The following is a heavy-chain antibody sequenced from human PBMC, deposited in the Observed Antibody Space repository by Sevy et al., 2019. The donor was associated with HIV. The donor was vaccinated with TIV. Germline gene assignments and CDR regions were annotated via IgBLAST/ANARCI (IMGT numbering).Heavy chain of an antibody. V-gene: IGHV3-23*01. CDR1: GFTFSSYA. CDR2: ISGSGGST. CDR3: AKAPNGYYGSGREGYYFDY. Sequence: GGSLRLSCAASGFTFSSYAMSWVRQAPGKGLQSVSAISGSGGSTYYADSVKGRFTISRDNSKNTLYLQMNSLRAEDTAVYYCAKAPNGYYGSGREGYYFDYWGQGTLVTVSS. D-gene: IGHD3-10*01. J-gene: IGHJ4*02.